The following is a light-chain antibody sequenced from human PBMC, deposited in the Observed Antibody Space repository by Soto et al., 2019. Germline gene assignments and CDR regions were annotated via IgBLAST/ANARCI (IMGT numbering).Light chain of an antibody. CDR3: QQRSNWPRT. CDR1: QSVSSN. CDR2: DTS. Sequence: EIVLPQSPATLSLSPGERATLSCRASQSVSSNLAWYQQKPGQAPRLLIYDTSNRATGIPARFSGSGSGTDFTLTISSLEPEDFAVYYCQQRSNWPRTFGQVTKVDVK. J-gene: IGKJ1*01. V-gene: IGKV3-11*01.